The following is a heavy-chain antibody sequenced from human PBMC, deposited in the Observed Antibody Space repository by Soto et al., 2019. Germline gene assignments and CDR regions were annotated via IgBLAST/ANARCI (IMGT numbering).Heavy chain of an antibody. CDR2: IYYTGST. CDR3: ARQATTSWSY. J-gene: IGHJ4*02. CDR1: GGSISSYY. V-gene: IGHV4-59*05. D-gene: IGHD2-2*01. Sequence: SETLSLTCTVSGGSISSYYWSWIRQPPGKGLEWIGSIYYTGSTYYSPSLKSRVTISLDTSMNQFFLKVTSVSAADTAMYYCARQATTSWSYWGQGALVTVSS.